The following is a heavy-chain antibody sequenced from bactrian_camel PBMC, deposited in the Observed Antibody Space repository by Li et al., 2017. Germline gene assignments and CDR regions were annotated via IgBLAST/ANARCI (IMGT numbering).Heavy chain of an antibody. CDR3: AADPNPLRCLTGRRDFPY. J-gene: IGHJ6*01. CDR2: IYTGGDDKYDPART. D-gene: IGHD6*01. V-gene: IGHV3S31*01. CDR1: EFSAC. Sequence: WSLGLSCAASEFSACMGWFRQAPGKGREGVAGREGVAAIYTGGDDKYDPARTYYADSVKGRFTISRDNAKNTMYLQMNSLKPEDTAMYYCAADPNPLRCLTGRRDFPYWGQGTQVTVS.